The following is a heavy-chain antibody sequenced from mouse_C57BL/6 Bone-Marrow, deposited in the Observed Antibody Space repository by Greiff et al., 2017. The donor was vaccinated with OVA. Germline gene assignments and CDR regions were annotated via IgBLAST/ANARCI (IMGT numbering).Heavy chain of an antibody. CDR1: GFTFSDYG. V-gene: IGHV5-17*01. CDR2: ISSGSSTI. D-gene: IGHD4-1*01. Sequence: EVQLVESGGGLVKPGGSLKLSCAASGFTFSDYGMHWVRQAPEKGLEWVAYISSGSSTIYYADTVKGRFTISRDNAKNTLCLQMTSLRSEDTAMYYCARHWPLAYWGQGTLVTVSA. J-gene: IGHJ3*01. CDR3: ARHWPLAY.